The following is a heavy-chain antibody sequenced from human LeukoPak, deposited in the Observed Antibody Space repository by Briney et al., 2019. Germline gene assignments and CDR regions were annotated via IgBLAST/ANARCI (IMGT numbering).Heavy chain of an antibody. CDR3: ARDLRGNIVVIVAADLSLDY. V-gene: IGHV3-7*01. D-gene: IGHD2-15*01. CDR1: GFNFSNYW. Sequence: GGSLGLSCAVSGFNFSNYWMSWVRQAPGKGLEWVANIKHDGSEKYSVASVKGRFTISRDNAKNSVYLQMNTLRAEDTAVYYCARDLRGNIVVIVAADLSLDYWGQGTLVTVAS. J-gene: IGHJ4*02. CDR2: IKHDGSEK.